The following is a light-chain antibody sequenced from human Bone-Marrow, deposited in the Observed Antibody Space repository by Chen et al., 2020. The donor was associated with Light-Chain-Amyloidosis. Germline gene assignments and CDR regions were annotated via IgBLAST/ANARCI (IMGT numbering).Light chain of an antibody. CDR2: EVT. Sequence: QSALTQPASVSGSPGQSITISCTGTSSDVGGDNHVSWYQQHPDKAPKLMIYEVTNRPSSVLDRFSGSKSDNTASLTISGLQTEDEADYFCSSYTITNTLVFGSGTRVTVL. V-gene: IGLV2-14*01. CDR1: SSDVGGDNH. CDR3: SSYTITNTLV. J-gene: IGLJ1*01.